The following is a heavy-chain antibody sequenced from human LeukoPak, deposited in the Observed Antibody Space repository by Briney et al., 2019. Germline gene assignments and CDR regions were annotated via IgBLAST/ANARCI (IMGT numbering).Heavy chain of an antibody. D-gene: IGHD6-19*01. CDR1: GFTFSSYA. CDR2: ISSNGGST. J-gene: IGHJ4*02. V-gene: IGHV3-64*01. Sequence: GGSLRLSCAASGFTFSSYAMHWVRQAPGKGLEYVSAISSNGGSTYYANSVKGRFTISRDNSKNTLYLQMNSLRAEDTALYYCARESGSGWYDFDYWGQGTLVTVSS. CDR3: ARESGSGWYDFDY.